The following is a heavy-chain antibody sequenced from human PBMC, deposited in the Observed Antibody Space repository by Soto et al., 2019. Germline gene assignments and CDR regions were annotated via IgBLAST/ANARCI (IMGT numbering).Heavy chain of an antibody. J-gene: IGHJ6*02. CDR1: GYSFTSYW. V-gene: IGHV5-51*01. Sequence: PGESLKISCKGSGYSFTSYWIGWERQMPGKGLEWMGIIYPGDSDTRYSPSFQGQVTISADKSISTAYLQWSSLKASDTAMYYCARAGYCTNGVCINYGMDVWGQGTTVTVSS. CDR3: ARAGYCTNGVCINYGMDV. CDR2: IYPGDSDT. D-gene: IGHD2-8*01.